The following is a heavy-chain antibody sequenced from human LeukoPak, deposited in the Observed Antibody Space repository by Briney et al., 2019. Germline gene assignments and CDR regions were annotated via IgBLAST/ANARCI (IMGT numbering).Heavy chain of an antibody. D-gene: IGHD3-22*01. J-gene: IGHJ4*02. Sequence: PGGSLRLSCAASGFTFDDYAMHWVRQAPGKGLEWVSGINWNGGSTGYADSVKGRFTISRDNAKNSLYLQMNSLRAEDTALYYCARDWGPAYYYDSSGYVEGNYWGQGTLVTVSS. CDR1: GFTFDDYA. CDR3: ARDWGPAYYYDSSGYVEGNY. V-gene: IGHV3-20*04. CDR2: INWNGGST.